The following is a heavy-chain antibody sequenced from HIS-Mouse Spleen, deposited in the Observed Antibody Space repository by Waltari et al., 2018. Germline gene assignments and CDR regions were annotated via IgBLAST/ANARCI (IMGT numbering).Heavy chain of an antibody. D-gene: IGHD7-27*01. J-gene: IGHJ4*02. CDR2: IYSGGST. CDR3: ARSNWYFDY. CDR1: GFTVSSNY. V-gene: IGHV3-66*01. Sequence: EVQLVESGGGLVQPGGSLRLSWPASGFTVSSNYMSWVRQAPGKGLEWVSVIYSGGSTYYADSVKGRFTISRDNSKNTLYLQLNSLRAEDTAVYYCARSNWYFDYWGQGTLVTVSS.